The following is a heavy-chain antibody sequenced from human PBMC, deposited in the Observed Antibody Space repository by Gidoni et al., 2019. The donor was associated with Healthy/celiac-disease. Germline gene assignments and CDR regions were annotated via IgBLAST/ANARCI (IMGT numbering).Heavy chain of an antibody. CDR3: ARARAEYYYGSGSPYGMDV. D-gene: IGHD3-10*01. Sequence: SIYYSGSTYYNPSLKSRVTISVDTSKNQFSLKLSSVTAADTAVYYCARARAEYYYGSGSPYGMDVWGQGTTVTVSS. V-gene: IGHV4-39*01. CDR2: IYYSGST. J-gene: IGHJ6*02.